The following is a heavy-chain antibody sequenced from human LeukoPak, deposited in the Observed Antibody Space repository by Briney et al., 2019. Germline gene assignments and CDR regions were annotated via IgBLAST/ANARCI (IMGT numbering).Heavy chain of an antibody. CDR1: GFTFSSYA. J-gene: IGHJ4*02. V-gene: IGHV3-30-3*01. CDR2: ISYDGSNK. D-gene: IGHD3-9*01. CDR3: ARGGDILTGYYNVIRDPTLYYFDY. Sequence: GRSLRLSCAASGFTFSSYAMHWVRQASGKGLEWAAVISYDGSNKYYADSVKGRFTISRDNSKNTLYLQMNSLRAEDTAVYYCARGGDILTGYYNVIRDPTLYYFDYWGQGTLVTVSS.